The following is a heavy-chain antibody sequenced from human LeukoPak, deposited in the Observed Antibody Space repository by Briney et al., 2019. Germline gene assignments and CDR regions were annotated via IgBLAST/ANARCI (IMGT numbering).Heavy chain of an antibody. CDR1: GGSFSGYY. CDR2: INHSGST. J-gene: IGHJ4*02. V-gene: IGHV4-34*01. Sequence: PSETLSLTCAVYGGSFSGYYWSWIRQPPGKGLEWIGEINHSGSTNYNPSLKSRVTISVDTSKNQFSLKLSSVPAADTAVYYCARRPVYCSSTSCAPRAFDYWGQGTLVTVSS. D-gene: IGHD2-2*01. CDR3: ARRPVYCSSTSCAPRAFDY.